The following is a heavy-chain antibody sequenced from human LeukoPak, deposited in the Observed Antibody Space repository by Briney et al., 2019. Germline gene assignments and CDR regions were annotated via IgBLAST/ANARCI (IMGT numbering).Heavy chain of an antibody. CDR2: ISSGSSTI. J-gene: IGHJ4*02. Sequence: PGGSLRPSCAASGFTFSSYAVNWVRQAPGKGLEWVSYISSGSSTIYYADSVKGRFTISRDNAQNSLYLQMNSLRADDTAVYYCARGKGLEYLLYWGQGTLVTVSS. CDR1: GFTFSSYA. D-gene: IGHD3-3*01. CDR3: ARGKGLEYLLY. V-gene: IGHV3-48*01.